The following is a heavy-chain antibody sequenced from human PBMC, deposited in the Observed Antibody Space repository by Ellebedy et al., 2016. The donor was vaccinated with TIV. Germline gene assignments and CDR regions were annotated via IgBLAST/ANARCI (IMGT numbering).Heavy chain of an antibody. Sequence: MPSETLSLTCTVSGGSISNSDYYWNWIRQPPGKGLEWIGSIYYSGSPYYNPSFKSRVTLSADTSKNQFSLNLRTVTAADTAVYYCARTDPWQPIDDWGQGNMVTVSS. J-gene: IGHJ4*02. CDR1: GGSISNSDYY. D-gene: IGHD2-21*02. CDR2: IYYSGSP. CDR3: ARTDPWQPIDD. V-gene: IGHV4-39*01.